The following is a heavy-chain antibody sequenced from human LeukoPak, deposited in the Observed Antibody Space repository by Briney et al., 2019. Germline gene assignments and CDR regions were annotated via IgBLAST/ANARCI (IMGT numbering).Heavy chain of an antibody. D-gene: IGHD4/OR15-4a*01. CDR3: ARGGGVYGSNDWFDP. Sequence: ASVKVSCKASGYTFTGYYMHWVRQAPGQGLEWMGWINPNSGGTNYAQKFQGRVTMTRDTSISTAYMELSRLRSDDTAVYYCARGGGVYGSNDWFDPWGQGTLVTVSS. CDR1: GYTFTGYY. J-gene: IGHJ5*02. CDR2: INPNSGGT. V-gene: IGHV1-2*02.